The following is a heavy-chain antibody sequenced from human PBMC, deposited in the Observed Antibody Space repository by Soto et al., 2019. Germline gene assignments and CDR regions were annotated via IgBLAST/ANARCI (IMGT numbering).Heavy chain of an antibody. J-gene: IGHJ4*02. CDR3: ARGERQHQRDD. V-gene: IGHV4-34*01. Sequence: PSETLSLTCAVYGGSFSGYYWSWIRQPPGKGLEWIGEINHSGSTNYNPSLKSRVTISVDTSKNQFFLKLTSVTAADTAVYFCARGERQHQRDDWGQGTLVTVSS. CDR1: GGSFSGYY. D-gene: IGHD6-25*01. CDR2: INHSGST.